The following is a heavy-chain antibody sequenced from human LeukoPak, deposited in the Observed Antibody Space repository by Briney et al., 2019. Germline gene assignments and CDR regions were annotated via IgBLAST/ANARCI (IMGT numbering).Heavy chain of an antibody. Sequence: GASVKVSCKASGYTFTGYYMHWVRQAPGQGLEWMGWINPNSGGTNYAQKFQGRVTMTRDTSISTAYMELSRLRSDDTAVYYRSWAPDRYYYYGMDVWGQGTTVTVSS. V-gene: IGHV1-2*02. CDR2: INPNSGGT. CDR1: GYTFTGYY. J-gene: IGHJ6*02. CDR3: SWAPDRYYYYGMDV.